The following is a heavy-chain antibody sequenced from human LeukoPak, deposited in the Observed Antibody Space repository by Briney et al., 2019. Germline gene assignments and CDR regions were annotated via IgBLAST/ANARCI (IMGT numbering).Heavy chain of an antibody. D-gene: IGHD3-10*01. CDR2: ISSSSSYI. CDR1: GFTFSSYS. V-gene: IGHV3-21*01. Sequence: PGGSLRLSCAASGFTFSSYSMNWVRQAPGKGLEWVSFISSSSSYIYYADSVKGRFTISRDNAKNSLYLQMNSLRAEDTAVYYCARDNRITMVRGVMRDDWYFDLWGRGTLVTVSS. CDR3: ARDNRITMVRGVMRDDWYFDL. J-gene: IGHJ2*01.